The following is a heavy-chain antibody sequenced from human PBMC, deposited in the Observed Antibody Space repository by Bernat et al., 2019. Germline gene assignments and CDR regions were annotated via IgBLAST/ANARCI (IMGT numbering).Heavy chain of an antibody. V-gene: IGHV3-21*01. J-gene: IGHJ4*02. CDR3: ARSPSSYGDSS. D-gene: IGHD4-17*01. CDR2: ISSSSSYI. CDR1: GFSFSTYS. Sequence: QLVESGGGLVKPVESLRLSCAASGFSFSTYSMNWVRQAPGKGLEWFSSISSSSSYIYYADSVKGRFTISRDNAKNSLYLQMNSLRAEDTAVYYCARSPSSYGDSSWGQGTLVTVSS.